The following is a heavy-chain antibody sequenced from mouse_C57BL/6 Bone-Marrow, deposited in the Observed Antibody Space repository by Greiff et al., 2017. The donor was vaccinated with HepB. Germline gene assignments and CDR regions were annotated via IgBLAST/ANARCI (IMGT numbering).Heavy chain of an antibody. CDR2: ISYDGSN. CDR1: GYSITSGYY. J-gene: IGHJ2*01. CDR3: ARGNDGYYGY. Sequence: EVQLQQSGPGLVKPSQSLSLTCSVPGYSITSGYYWNWIRQFPGNKLEWMGYISYDGSNNYNPSLKNRISITRDTSKNQFFLKLNSLTTEDTATYYCARGNDGYYGYWGQGTTLTVSS. D-gene: IGHD2-3*01. V-gene: IGHV3-6*01.